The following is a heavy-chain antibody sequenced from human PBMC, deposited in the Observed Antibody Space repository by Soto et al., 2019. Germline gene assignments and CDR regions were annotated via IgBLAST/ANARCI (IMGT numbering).Heavy chain of an antibody. V-gene: IGHV3-30*18. CDR3: AKDPTMIVANDAFDI. CDR2: ISYDGSNK. D-gene: IGHD3-22*01. Sequence: PGGSLRLSCAASGFTFSSYGMHWVRQAPGKGLEWVAVISYDGSNKYYADSVKGRFTISRDNSKNTLYLQMNSLRAEDTAVYYCAKDPTMIVANDAFDIWGQGTMVTVSS. J-gene: IGHJ3*02. CDR1: GFTFSSYG.